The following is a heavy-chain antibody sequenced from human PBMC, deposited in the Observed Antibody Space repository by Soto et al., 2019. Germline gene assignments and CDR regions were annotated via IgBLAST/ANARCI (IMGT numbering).Heavy chain of an antibody. CDR3: ARGLSPGRTSHCYTL. CDR1: GYTFTSYG. CDR2: ISAYNGNT. Sequence: ASVKVSCKASGYTFTSYGISWVRQAPGQGLEWMGWISAYNGNTNYAQKLQGRVTMTTDTSTGTAYMELRSLRSDDTAVYYCARGLSPGRTSHCYTLWGQGTLVTVSS. V-gene: IGHV1-18*01. D-gene: IGHD2-2*02. J-gene: IGHJ4*02.